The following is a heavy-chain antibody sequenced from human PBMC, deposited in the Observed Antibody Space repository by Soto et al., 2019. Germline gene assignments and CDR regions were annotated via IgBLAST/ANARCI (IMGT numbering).Heavy chain of an antibody. V-gene: IGHV3-23*01. J-gene: IGHJ5*01. CDR2: ISRTGDSA. Sequence: EVHLLESGGALVQPGGSLTLSCAASGFSFSDYAMSWVRQAPGKGLEWVSSISRTGDSAYYADSVKGRFAISRDRSKNRLSLQMTSLRVEATAVYYCAKGPDGSGYYHNWFDSWGQGTLITVSS. CDR3: AKGPDGSGYYHNWFDS. CDR1: GFSFSDYA. D-gene: IGHD3-22*01.